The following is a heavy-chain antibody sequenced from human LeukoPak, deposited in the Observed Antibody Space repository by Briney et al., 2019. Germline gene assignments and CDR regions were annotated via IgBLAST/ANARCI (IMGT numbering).Heavy chain of an antibody. CDR2: INPSGGST. Sequence: ASVKVSCKASGYTFTSYYMHWVRQAPGQGLEWMGIINPSGGSTSYAQKFQGRVTMTRDMSTSTVYVELRSLRSDDTAVYYCARDLLQYFDWLTMAGYWGQGTLVSVSS. V-gene: IGHV1-46*01. D-gene: IGHD3-9*01. J-gene: IGHJ4*02. CDR3: ARDLLQYFDWLTMAGY. CDR1: GYTFTSYY.